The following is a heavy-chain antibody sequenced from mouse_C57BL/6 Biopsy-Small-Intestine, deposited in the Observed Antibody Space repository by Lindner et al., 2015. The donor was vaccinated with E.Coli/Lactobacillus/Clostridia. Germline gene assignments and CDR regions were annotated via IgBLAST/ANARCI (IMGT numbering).Heavy chain of an antibody. D-gene: IGHD1-1*01. Sequence: VQLQESGAELVKPGASVKMSCKASGYTFTTYPIEWMKQNHGKSLEWIGNFHPYNDDTKYNEKFKGKATLTVEKSSSTVYLEPSRLTSDDSAVYYCARTGPYYGSSYWYFDVWGTGTTVTVSS. J-gene: IGHJ1*03. V-gene: IGHV1-47*01. CDR2: FHPYNDDT. CDR1: GYTFTTYP. CDR3: ARTGPYYGSSYWYFDV.